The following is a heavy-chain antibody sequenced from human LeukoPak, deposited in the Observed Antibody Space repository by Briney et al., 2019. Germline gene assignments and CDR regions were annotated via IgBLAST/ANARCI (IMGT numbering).Heavy chain of an antibody. J-gene: IGHJ4*02. CDR1: GYSINSGYY. D-gene: IGHD5-18*01. V-gene: IGHV4-38-2*02. Sequence: PSETLSLTCTVSGYSINSGYYWGWIRQPPGKGLEWIGSIYHSGCTYYNPSLKSRVTISVDTSKNQFSLKLSSVTAADTAVYYCARSYSYGFDYWGQGTLVTVSS. CDR2: IYHSGCT. CDR3: ARSYSYGFDY.